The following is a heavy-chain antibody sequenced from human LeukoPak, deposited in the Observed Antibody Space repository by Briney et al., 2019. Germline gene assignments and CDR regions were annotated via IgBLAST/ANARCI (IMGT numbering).Heavy chain of an antibody. CDR1: GFTFSSNA. CDR3: AKSPASIAAAGGVDY. CDR2: ISGSGGST. V-gene: IGHV3-23*01. D-gene: IGHD6-13*01. J-gene: IGHJ4*02. Sequence: GGPLRLSCAASGFTFSSNAMSWVRKAPGKGLEWVSAISGSGGSTYYADSVKGRFTISRDNSKNTLYLQMNSLRAEDTAVYYCAKSPASIAAAGGVDYWGQGTLVTVSS.